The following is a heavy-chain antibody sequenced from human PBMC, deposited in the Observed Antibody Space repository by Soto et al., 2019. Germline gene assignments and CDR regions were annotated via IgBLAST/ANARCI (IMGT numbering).Heavy chain of an antibody. J-gene: IGHJ2*01. D-gene: IGHD3-16*01. CDR2: IYSGGST. V-gene: IGHV3-66*01. Sequence: EVQLVESGGGLVQPGGSLRLSCAASGFTVSSNYMSWVRQAPGKGLEWVSVIYSGGSTYYADSVKGRFTISRDNSKNTLYLQMNSLRAEDMAVYYCARGAFYDYVWGSYPPWYFDLWGRGTLVTVSS. CDR3: ARGAFYDYVWGSYPPWYFDL. CDR1: GFTVSSNY.